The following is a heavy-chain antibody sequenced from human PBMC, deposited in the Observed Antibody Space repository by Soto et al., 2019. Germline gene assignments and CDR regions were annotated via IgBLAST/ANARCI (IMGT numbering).Heavy chain of an antibody. D-gene: IGHD6-13*01. CDR2: IKSKTDGGTT. V-gene: IGHV3-15*07. CDR3: TTRLAAAGTGGYYYGMDV. CDR1: GFTFSNAW. Sequence: EVQLVESGGGLVKPGGSLRLSCAASGFTFSNAWMNWVRQAPGKGLEWVGRIKSKTDGGTTDYAAPVKGRFTISRDDSKNTLYLQMNSLKPEDTAVYYCTTRLAAAGTGGYYYGMDVWGQGTTVTVSS. J-gene: IGHJ6*02.